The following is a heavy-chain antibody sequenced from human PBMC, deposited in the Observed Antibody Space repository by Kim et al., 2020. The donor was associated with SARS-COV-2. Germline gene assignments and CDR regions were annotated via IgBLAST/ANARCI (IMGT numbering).Heavy chain of an antibody. J-gene: IGHJ4*02. V-gene: IGHV3-23*01. Sequence: GSGGSTYYADSVKGRFTISRDNSKNTLYLQMNSLRAEDTAVYYCGGAAEYYWGQGTLVTVSS. CDR3: GGAAEYY. D-gene: IGHD2-15*01. CDR2: GSGGST.